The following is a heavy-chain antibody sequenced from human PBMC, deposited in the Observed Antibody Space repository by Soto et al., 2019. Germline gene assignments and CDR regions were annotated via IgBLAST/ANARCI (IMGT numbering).Heavy chain of an antibody. V-gene: IGHV1-24*01. CDR1: GYTLTELS. CDR3: ATDKFRLSGSYYPRY. CDR2: FDPEDGET. D-gene: IGHD1-26*01. J-gene: IGHJ4*02. Sequence: GASVKVSCKVSGYTLTELSMHWVRQAPGKGLEWMGGFDPEDGETIYAQKFHGRVTMTEDTSTDTAYMELSSLRSEDTAVYYCATDKFRLSGSYYPRYWGQGTLVTVSS.